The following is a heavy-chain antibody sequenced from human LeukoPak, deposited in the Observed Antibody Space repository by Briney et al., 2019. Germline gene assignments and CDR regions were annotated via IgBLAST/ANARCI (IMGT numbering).Heavy chain of an antibody. CDR1: GFTFSSYA. CDR3: AKSLIAAASHPLSDY. CDR2: ISGSGGST. V-gene: IGHV3-23*01. Sequence: GGSLRLSCAASGFTFSSYAMSWVRQAPGKGLEWVSAISGSGGSTYYADSVKGRFTISRDNSKNALYLQMNSLRAEDTAVYYCAKSLIAAASHPLSDYWGQGTLVTVSS. D-gene: IGHD6-13*01. J-gene: IGHJ4*02.